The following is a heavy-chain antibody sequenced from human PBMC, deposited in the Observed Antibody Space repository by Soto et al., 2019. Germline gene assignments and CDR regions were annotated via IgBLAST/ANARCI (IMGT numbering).Heavy chain of an antibody. CDR3: ARDRAAAIFDY. CDR1: GGSISSYY. V-gene: IGHV4-59*01. Sequence: QVQLQESGPGLVKPSETLSLTCTVSGGSISSYYWSWIRQPPGKGLEWIGYIYYSGSTNYNPSLKSLATISVDTSKNQFSLKLSSVTAADTAVYYCARDRAAAIFDYWGQGTLVTVSS. J-gene: IGHJ4*02. CDR2: IYYSGST. D-gene: IGHD6-13*01.